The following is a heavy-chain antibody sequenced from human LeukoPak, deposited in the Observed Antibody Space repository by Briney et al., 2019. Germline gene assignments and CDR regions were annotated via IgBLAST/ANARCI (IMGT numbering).Heavy chain of an antibody. D-gene: IGHD4-11*01. CDR1: GLNHNYHG. V-gene: IGHV3-33*02. CDR2: IWRDETNR. J-gene: IGHJ4*01. CDR3: ARDAQRGFDHSNSLKN. Sequence: SLTHSHAPSGLNHNYHGMLGLRQAPGKEREGVAGIWRDETNRLYPPPPQGRFTISRDNSQNTVFLQMNSLRVKDTAIYYCARDAQRGFDHSNSLKNWGHGTLVTVSS.